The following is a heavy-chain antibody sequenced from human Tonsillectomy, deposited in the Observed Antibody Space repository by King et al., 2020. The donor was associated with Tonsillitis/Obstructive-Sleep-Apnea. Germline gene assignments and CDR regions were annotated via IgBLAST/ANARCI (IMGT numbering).Heavy chain of an antibody. V-gene: IGHV3-21*01. J-gene: IGHJ4*02. D-gene: IGHD2-2*02. Sequence: QLVQSGGGLVKPGGSLRLSCAAAGFTFISLSMNWVRQAPGKGLESRASISSSSAYIYYADSEKGRFTISRDNAKNSLYLQMNSLRAEDTAVYYCARGDIVIVPSAIGDWGQGTLVTVSS. CDR1: GFTFISLS. CDR3: ARGDIVIVPSAIGD. CDR2: ISSSSAYI.